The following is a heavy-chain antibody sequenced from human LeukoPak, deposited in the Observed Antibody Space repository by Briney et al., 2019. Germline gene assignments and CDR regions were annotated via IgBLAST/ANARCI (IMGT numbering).Heavy chain of an antibody. CDR2: IYAGGKT. D-gene: IGHD3-10*01. Sequence: SETLSLTCTVSGGSISSYYCTWIRQAPGKGLEWIGYIYAGGKTRSSPSLESRVSISVDTSKNQFSLKLTSVTAADTAAYYCARGVSGFWLSFDFWGQGALVSVSS. CDR1: GGSISSYY. J-gene: IGHJ4*02. CDR3: ARGVSGFWLSFDF. V-gene: IGHV4-4*09.